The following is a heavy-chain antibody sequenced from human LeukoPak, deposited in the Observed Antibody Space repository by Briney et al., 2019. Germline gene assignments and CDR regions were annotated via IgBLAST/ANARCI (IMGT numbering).Heavy chain of an antibody. CDR1: GYTFTSYY. CDR3: ARWSIAAAEDDY. Sequence: ASVKVSCKASGYTFTSYYMHWVRQAPGQGLEWMGIINPSGGSTRYAQKFQGRVTMTRDTSTSTVYMELSSLRSEDTAVYYCARWSIAAAEDDYWGQGTLVTVSS. D-gene: IGHD6-13*01. CDR2: INPSGGST. J-gene: IGHJ4*02. V-gene: IGHV1-46*01.